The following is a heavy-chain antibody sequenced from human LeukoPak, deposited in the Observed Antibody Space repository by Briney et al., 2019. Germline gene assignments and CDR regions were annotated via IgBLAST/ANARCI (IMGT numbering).Heavy chain of an antibody. CDR3: ARETSLAGFASGLGFNY. CDR2: IYGSGNT. D-gene: IGHD6-19*01. J-gene: IGHJ4*02. Sequence: SGTLSLTCAVSGGSITSTNLWNWVRQPPGKGLEWIGYIYGSGNTNYNPSLKSRVTMSIDTSKNQFSLKLTSVTAADTATYYCARETSLAGFASGLGFNYWGQGILVTVSS. CDR1: GGSITSTNL. V-gene: IGHV4-4*02.